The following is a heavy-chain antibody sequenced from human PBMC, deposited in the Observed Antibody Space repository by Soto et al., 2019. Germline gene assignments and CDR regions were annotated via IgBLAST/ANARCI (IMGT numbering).Heavy chain of an antibody. CDR1: GGTFSSYA. CDR2: INPNSRGT. CDR3: ARVTLKAGNWFDP. J-gene: IGHJ5*02. Sequence: ASVKVSCKASGGTFSSYAISWVRQAPGQGLEWMGGINPNSRGTNYAQKFQGRVTMTRDTSNSTAYMELRGLRSDDTAVYYCARVTLKAGNWFDPWGQGTLVTVSS. V-gene: IGHV1-2*02.